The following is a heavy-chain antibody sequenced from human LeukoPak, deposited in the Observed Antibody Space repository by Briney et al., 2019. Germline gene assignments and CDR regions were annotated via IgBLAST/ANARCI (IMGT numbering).Heavy chain of an antibody. V-gene: IGHV3-48*01. CDR1: GFTFSSYS. CDR3: ARAGYSYGPFFDI. Sequence: GGSLRLSCAASGFTFSSYSMNWVRQAPGKGLEWVSYISSSSSTIYYADSVKGRFTISRDNAKNSLYLQMNSLRAEDTAVYYCARAGYSYGPFFDIWGQGTMVTVSS. J-gene: IGHJ3*02. CDR2: ISSSSSTI. D-gene: IGHD5-18*01.